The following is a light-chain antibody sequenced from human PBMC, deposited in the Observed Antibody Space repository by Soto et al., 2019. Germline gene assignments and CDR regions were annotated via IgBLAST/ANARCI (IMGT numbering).Light chain of an antibody. J-gene: IGKJ4*01. V-gene: IGKV3-15*01. CDR2: GAY. CDR3: QEYNNWHPIT. CDR1: QSISSK. Sequence: VMTQSPATLSLSQGDSATLSCRDSQSISSKLAWYQQKPGQAPRLLIYGAYTRATGIPVRFSGSGSGTEFTLTITSLQSEDFAVYYCQEYNNWHPITCGGGTKVDIK.